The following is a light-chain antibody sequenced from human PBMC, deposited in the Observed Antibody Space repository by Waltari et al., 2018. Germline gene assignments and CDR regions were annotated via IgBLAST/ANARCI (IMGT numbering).Light chain of an antibody. Sequence: QSVLTQPPSASGTPGQRVTISCSGSTSNIGPNHVYWYQQLPGTAPKLLIYSNNQRPSGVPDRFSGSKSGTSASLAISGLRSEDEADYYCAAWDDSLSVWVFGGGTKLTVL. V-gene: IGLV1-47*01. CDR1: TSNIGPNH. CDR3: AAWDDSLSVWV. CDR2: SNN. J-gene: IGLJ3*02.